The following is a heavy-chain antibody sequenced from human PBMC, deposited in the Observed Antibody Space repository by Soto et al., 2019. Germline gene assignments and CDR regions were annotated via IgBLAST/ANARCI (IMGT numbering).Heavy chain of an antibody. CDR3: AADRDIVATIPRFYYYYGMDV. CDR1: GFTFTSSA. Sequence: GASVKVSCKASGFTFTSSAVQWVRQARGQRLEWIGWIVVGSGNTNYAQKFQERVTITRDMSTSTAYMELSSLRSEDTAVYYCAADRDIVATIPRFYYYYGMDVWGQGTTVT. D-gene: IGHD5-12*01. V-gene: IGHV1-58*01. CDR2: IVVGSGNT. J-gene: IGHJ6*02.